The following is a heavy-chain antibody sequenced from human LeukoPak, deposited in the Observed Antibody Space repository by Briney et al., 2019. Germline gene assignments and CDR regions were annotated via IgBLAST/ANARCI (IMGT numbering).Heavy chain of an antibody. CDR2: INHSGST. D-gene: IGHD1-26*01. Sequence: SETLSLTCAVSGGSFGGHYLSWIRQPPGKGLEWIGEINHSGSTNYSPSLKSRVTMSVDTSKNQFSLRLSSVTAADTAVYYCARVGGSYDDVDYWGQGTRVTVSS. J-gene: IGHJ4*02. V-gene: IGHV4-34*01. CDR1: GGSFGGHY. CDR3: ARVGGSYDDVDY.